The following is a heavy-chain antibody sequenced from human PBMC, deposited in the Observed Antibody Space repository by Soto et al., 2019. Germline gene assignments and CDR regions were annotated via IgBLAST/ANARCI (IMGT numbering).Heavy chain of an antibody. CDR2: ISYDGSNK. CDR1: GFTFSSYG. CDR3: AKDRERIAAAALDY. Sequence: GGSLSLSCAASGFTFSSYGMHWVRQAPGKGLEWVAVISYDGSNKYYADSVKGRFTISRDNSKNTLYLQMNSLRAEDTAVYYCAKDRERIAAAALDYWGQGTLVTVSS. J-gene: IGHJ4*02. D-gene: IGHD6-13*01. V-gene: IGHV3-30*18.